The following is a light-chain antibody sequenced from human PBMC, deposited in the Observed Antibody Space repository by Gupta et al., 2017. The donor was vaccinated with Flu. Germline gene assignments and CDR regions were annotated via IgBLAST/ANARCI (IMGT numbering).Light chain of an antibody. CDR1: QSVGTN. V-gene: IGKV3-15*01. CDR3: QQSNNGPPKYT. J-gene: IGKJ2*01. CDR2: SAS. Sequence: TLSVSPGESATLSCRASQSVGTNLAWYKQKPGQAPRLLIFSASTRATGITARFSGSGAGTEFTLTISSRQSEDFAVYYCQQSNNGPPKYTFGQGTKLEIK.